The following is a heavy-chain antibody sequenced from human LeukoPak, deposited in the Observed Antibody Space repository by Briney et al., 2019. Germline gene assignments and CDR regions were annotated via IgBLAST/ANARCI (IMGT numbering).Heavy chain of an antibody. J-gene: IGHJ4*02. D-gene: IGHD3-16*02. CDR1: RFTFSNYG. Sequence: GGSLRLSCAASRFTFSNYGMHWVRQAPGKGLEWVAVSSYTGATTYYADSVQGRFTISRDNSKNTLYLQMNSLKAEDTAIYYCAKEADIYTWGTYRGAFDYWGRGTPVTVSS. CDR3: AKEADIYTWGTYRGAFDY. CDR2: SSYTGATT. V-gene: IGHV3-30*18.